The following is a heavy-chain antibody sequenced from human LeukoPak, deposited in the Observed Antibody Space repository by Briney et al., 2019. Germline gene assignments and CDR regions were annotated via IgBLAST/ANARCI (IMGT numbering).Heavy chain of an antibody. V-gene: IGHV1-69*06. J-gene: IGHJ6*02. D-gene: IGHD6-25*01. CDR1: GGTFSSYA. CDR2: IIPIFGTA. Sequence: SVKVSCKASGGTFSSYAISWVRQAPGQGLEWMGGIIPIFGTANYAQKFQGRVTITADKSTSTAYMELSSLRSEDTAVYYCARAAFPRASYYYYGMDVWGQGTTVTVSS. CDR3: ARAAFPRASYYYYGMDV.